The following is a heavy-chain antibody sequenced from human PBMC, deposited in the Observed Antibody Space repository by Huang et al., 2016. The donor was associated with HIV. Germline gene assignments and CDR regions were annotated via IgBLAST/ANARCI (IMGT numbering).Heavy chain of an antibody. J-gene: IGHJ4*02. CDR1: GVSISSSSSY. Sequence: QLQLQESGPGLVKPSETLSLTCTVSGVSISSSSSYWGWLRQPPGKGLAWIGIMYDSGSNYYNPSVKGRVTISVDTSKNQSSLKLGSVRDADTAVYYCARHERWAMVRGVPQWGFDYWGQGTLVTVSS. D-gene: IGHD3-10*01. V-gene: IGHV4-39*01. CDR3: ARHERWAMVRGVPQWGFDY. CDR2: MYDSGSN.